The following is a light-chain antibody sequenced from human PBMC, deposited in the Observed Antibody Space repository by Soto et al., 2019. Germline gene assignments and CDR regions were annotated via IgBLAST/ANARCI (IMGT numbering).Light chain of an antibody. CDR2: GAS. J-gene: IGKJ1*01. CDR1: QSVSSNF. V-gene: IGKV3-20*01. CDR3: QQYGRSPRT. Sequence: EIVLTQSPGTLSLSPGKRATLSCRASQSVSSNFLAWYQQKPGQAPRLLIYGASNRATGIPDKFNGSGSGTDFTLTISRLEPEDFAMYHCQQYGRSPRTFGQVTKADI.